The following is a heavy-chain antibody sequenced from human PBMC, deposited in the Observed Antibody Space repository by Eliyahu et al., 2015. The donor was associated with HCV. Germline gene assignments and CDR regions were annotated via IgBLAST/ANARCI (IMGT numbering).Heavy chain of an antibody. Sequence: QVQLQQWGAGLLKPSPPPPPPPPPPPPPPPPPPXPPXPXPPRQGPDPPXEINHRGSTTYTPSLKSRVTISVDTSKNQFSLKLSSVTAADTAVYYCARARRWLQLGRVRANWFDPWGQGTLVTVSS. CDR2: INHRGST. CDR3: ARARRWLQLGRVRANWFDP. V-gene: IGHV4-34*01. J-gene: IGHJ5*02. D-gene: IGHD5-24*01. CDR1: PPPPPPPP.